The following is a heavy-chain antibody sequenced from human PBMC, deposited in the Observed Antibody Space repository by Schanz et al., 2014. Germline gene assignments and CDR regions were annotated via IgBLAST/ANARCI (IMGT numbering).Heavy chain of an antibody. CDR3: ARAGYCTSVSCSLFVSDY. V-gene: IGHV3-23*04. CDR2: ISGRDGST. Sequence: EVQLVESGGGLVQPGGSLRLSCAASGFSVGNKYMNWVRQAPGMGLEWVSAISGRDGSTYYADSVRGRFTISRDNAKNSLYLQMTSLRAEDTAVYYCARAGYCTSVSCSLFVSDYWGQGTLXTVSS. CDR1: GFSVGNKY. D-gene: IGHD2-2*03. J-gene: IGHJ4*02.